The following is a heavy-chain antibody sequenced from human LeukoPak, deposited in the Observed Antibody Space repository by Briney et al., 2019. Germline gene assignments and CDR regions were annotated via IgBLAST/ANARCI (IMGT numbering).Heavy chain of an antibody. V-gene: IGHV3-21*01. CDR3: ARRDLAVAAVGATENFHQGPIVHYY. D-gene: IGHD2-15*01. CDR2: ISDNSYWI. J-gene: IGHJ6*01. Sequence: PGGSLRLSCAASGFTFSSYSMSWVRQAPGKGLEWASSISDNSYWIYYADSVEGRFIISRDNAKNSLYLQMNSLRAEDTAVYYCARRDLAVAAVGATENFHQGPIVHYY. CDR1: GFTFSSYS.